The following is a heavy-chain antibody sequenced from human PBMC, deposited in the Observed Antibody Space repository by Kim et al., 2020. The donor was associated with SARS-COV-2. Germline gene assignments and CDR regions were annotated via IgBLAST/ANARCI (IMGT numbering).Heavy chain of an antibody. CDR3: ARDREGGWTFDY. CDR2: ITPSGGST. Sequence: ASVKVSCKASGYTFTSNHMHWVRQAPGQGLEWMGMITPSGGSTNYAQKFQGSVTMTRDTSTSTVYMELSSLRSEDTAVYYCARDREGGWTFDYWGQGTLVTVSS. D-gene: IGHD6-19*01. J-gene: IGHJ4*02. CDR1: GYTFTSNH. V-gene: IGHV1-46*01.